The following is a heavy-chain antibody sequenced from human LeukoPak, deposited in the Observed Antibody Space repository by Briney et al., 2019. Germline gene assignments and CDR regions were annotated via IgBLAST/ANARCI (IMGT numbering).Heavy chain of an antibody. V-gene: IGHV4-31*03. D-gene: IGHD3-10*01. CDR2: IYYSGST. CDR3: AREEWFGEFHDAFDI. J-gene: IGHJ3*02. Sequence: SETLSLTCTVSGGSISSGGYYWSWIRQQPGKGLEWIGYIYYSGSTYYNPSLKSRVTISVDTSKNQFSLKLSSVTAADTAVYYCAREEWFGEFHDAFDIWGQGTMVTVSS. CDR1: GGSISSGGYY.